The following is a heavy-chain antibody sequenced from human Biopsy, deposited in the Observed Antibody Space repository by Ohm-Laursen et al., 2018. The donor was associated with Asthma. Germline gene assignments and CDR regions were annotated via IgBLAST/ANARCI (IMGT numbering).Heavy chain of an antibody. V-gene: IGHV1-69*01. CDR2: LIPVLGTA. CDR1: GDSFSNYA. D-gene: IGHD6-13*01. CDR3: ATGYRWSGRIVLYFSGLEV. J-gene: IGHJ6*02. Sequence: SSVKVSCKASGDSFSNYAISWVRQAPRQGLEWMGGLIPVLGTADYAQMFEGRVTITADESTSTAYMELSSLRSEDTAVYYCATGYRWSGRIVLYFSGLEVWGQGTTVTVSS.